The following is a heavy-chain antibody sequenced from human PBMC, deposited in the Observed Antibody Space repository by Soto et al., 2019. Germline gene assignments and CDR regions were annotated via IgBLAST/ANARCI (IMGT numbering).Heavy chain of an antibody. D-gene: IGHD2-8*01. CDR3: ARGDSTDCSNSVCSFFYNHDMDV. CDR1: GYSFTDYH. CDR2: INPKSGGT. J-gene: IGHJ6*02. V-gene: IGHV1-2*04. Sequence: SVKVSCKASGYSFTDYHIHWVRQAPGQGLEWLGRINPKSGGTSTAQKFQGWVTMTTDTSISTASMELTRLTSDDTAIYYCARGDSTDCSNSVCSFFYNHDMDVWGQGTTVTVSS.